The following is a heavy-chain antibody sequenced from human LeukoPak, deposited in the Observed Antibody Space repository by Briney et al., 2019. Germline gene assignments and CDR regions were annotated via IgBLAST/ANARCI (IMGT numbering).Heavy chain of an antibody. CDR1: GFSFSDYY. V-gene: IGHV3-11*04. D-gene: IGHD1-26*01. CDR3: ARYRVGATGY. J-gene: IGHJ4*02. CDR2: ITGGGGSI. Sequence: GGSLRLSCATSGFSFSDYYMSWIRQAPGKGLEWVSYITGGGGSIYYADSVKGRFTISRDNAKNSLYLQMNSLRAEDTAVYYCARYRVGATGYWGQGTLVTVSS.